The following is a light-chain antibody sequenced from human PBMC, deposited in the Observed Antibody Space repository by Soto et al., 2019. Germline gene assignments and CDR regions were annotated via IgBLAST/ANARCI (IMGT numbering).Light chain of an antibody. J-gene: IGKJ5*01. V-gene: IGKV3-15*01. CDR3: HQYSSWPPFT. CDR2: DTS. Sequence: EMVMTQSPATLSVSTGERATLSCRVSQSVSHKLAWSQQKPGQAPWFLIYDTSTRATGIPSGFSGCGSGTEFTLPFTSLQSADSAVYCCHQYSSWPPFTFGQGTRLEIK. CDR1: QSVSHK.